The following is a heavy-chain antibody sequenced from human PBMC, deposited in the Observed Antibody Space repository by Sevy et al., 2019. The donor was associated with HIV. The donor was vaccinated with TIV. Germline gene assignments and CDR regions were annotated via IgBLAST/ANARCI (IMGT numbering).Heavy chain of an antibody. D-gene: IGHD1-26*01. V-gene: IGHV3-7*03. CDR1: GFTFSSYW. CDR3: AREIGDSGSYLHFDY. Sequence: GGYLRLSCAASGFTFSSYWMSWVRQAPGKGLEWVANIKQDGSEKYYVDSVKGRFTISRDNAKNSLYLQMNSLRAEDTAVYYCAREIGDSGSYLHFDYWGQGTLVTVSS. J-gene: IGHJ4*02. CDR2: IKQDGSEK.